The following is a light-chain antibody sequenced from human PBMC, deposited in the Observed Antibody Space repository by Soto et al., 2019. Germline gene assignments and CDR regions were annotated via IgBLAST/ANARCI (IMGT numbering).Light chain of an antibody. Sequence: DIQMTQSPSSLSASVGDRVTITCQASQDINTYLNWYQQKSGKAPKLLIYDASHLETGVPSRFSGSGSGTDFTFTISSLQPEDIATYHCQPYDSVPSTFGQGTKVEIK. J-gene: IGKJ2*01. CDR1: QDINTY. CDR3: QPYDSVPST. CDR2: DAS. V-gene: IGKV1-33*01.